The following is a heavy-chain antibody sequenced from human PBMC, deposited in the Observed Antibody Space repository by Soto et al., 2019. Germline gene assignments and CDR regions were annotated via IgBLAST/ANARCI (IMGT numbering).Heavy chain of an antibody. Sequence: QVQLVQSGAEVKKPGSSVKVSCKASGGTFSSYAISWVRQAPGQGLEWMGGIIPIFGTANYAQKFQGRVTITAEKHTSTAYMGLTGLRSEDTAVYYCARDRTMVRGGGYGMDVWGQGTTVTVSS. J-gene: IGHJ6*02. D-gene: IGHD3-10*01. CDR1: GGTFSSYA. CDR2: IIPIFGTA. CDR3: ARDRTMVRGGGYGMDV. V-gene: IGHV1-69*06.